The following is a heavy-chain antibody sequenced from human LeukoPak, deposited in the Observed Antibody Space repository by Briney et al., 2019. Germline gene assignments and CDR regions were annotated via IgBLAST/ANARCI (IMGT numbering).Heavy chain of an antibody. J-gene: IGHJ5*02. CDR1: GFTFSSYS. D-gene: IGHD3-3*01. Sequence: PGGSLRLSCAASGFTFSSYSMDWVRQAPGKGLEWVSSISSSSSYIYYADSAKGRFTISRDNAKNSLYLQMNSLRAEDTAVYYCARHWREDYDFWSGYFNWFDPWGQGTLVTVSS. CDR2: ISSSSSYI. CDR3: ARHWREDYDFWSGYFNWFDP. V-gene: IGHV3-21*01.